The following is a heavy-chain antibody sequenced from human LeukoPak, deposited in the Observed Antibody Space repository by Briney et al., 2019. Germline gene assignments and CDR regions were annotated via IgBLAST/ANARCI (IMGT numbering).Heavy chain of an antibody. D-gene: IGHD3-3*02. CDR2: IYYSGST. J-gene: IGHJ4*02. CDR3: AGGSMFGVVTIRYYFDY. CDR1: GGSISSYY. Sequence: SETLSLTCTVSGGSISSYYWSWIRQPPGKGLEWIGYIYYSGSTNYNPSLKSRVTISVDTSKNQFSLKLSSVTAADTAVYYCAGGSMFGVVTIRYYFDYWGQGTLVTVSS. V-gene: IGHV4-59*01.